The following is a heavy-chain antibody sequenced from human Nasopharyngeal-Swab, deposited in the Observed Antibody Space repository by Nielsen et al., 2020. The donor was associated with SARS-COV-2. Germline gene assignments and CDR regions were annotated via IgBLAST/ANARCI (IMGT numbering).Heavy chain of an antibody. CDR2: VSYGGTKE. CDR1: GFSFSTYA. CDR3: AVVTAIRSVY. J-gene: IGHJ1*01. Sequence: SLKIPCAATGFSFSTYAMHWVRQAPGKGLEWVAAVSYGGTKEFYADSVKGRFTVSRDDSKNTLYLQLKNLRPDDTGVYYCAVVTAIRSVYWGQGTLVTVSS. D-gene: IGHD2-21*02. V-gene: IGHV3-30*04.